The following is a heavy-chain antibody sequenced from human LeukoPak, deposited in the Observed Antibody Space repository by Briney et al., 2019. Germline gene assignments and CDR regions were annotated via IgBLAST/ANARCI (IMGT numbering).Heavy chain of an antibody. J-gene: IGHJ4*02. D-gene: IGHD3-16*01. CDR2: INPSGGST. CDR1: GYTFTSYY. Sequence: GASVKVSCKASGYTFTSYYMHWVRQAPGQGLEWMGIINPSGGSTSYAQEFQGRVTMTTDTSTSTAYMELRSLRSDDTAVYYCARDTVGYDYVYAYWGQGTLVTVSS. V-gene: IGHV1-46*01. CDR3: ARDTVGYDYVYAY.